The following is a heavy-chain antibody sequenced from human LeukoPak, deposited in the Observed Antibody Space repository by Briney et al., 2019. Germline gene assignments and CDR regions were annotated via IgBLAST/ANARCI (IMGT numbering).Heavy chain of an antibody. J-gene: IGHJ6*02. CDR3: ARDLYNWNYYYGMDV. Sequence: GGSLRLSCAASGFTFSSYDMHWVRQATGKGLEWVSAIGTAGDTYYPGSVKGRFTISRENAKNSLYLQMNSLRAEDTAVYYCARDLYNWNYYYGMDVWGQGTTVTVSS. CDR1: GFTFSSYD. D-gene: IGHD1-20*01. CDR2: IGTAGDT. V-gene: IGHV3-13*01.